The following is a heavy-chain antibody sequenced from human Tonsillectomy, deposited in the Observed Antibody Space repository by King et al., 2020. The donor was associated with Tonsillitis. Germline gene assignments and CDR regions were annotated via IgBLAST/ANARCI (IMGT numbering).Heavy chain of an antibody. Sequence: QVQLQESGPGLVKPSETLSLTCTVSGGSISSYYWSWIWQPPGKGLEWIGYIYYSGSTNYNPSLKSRATISVDTSKNQFSLKLSSVTAADTAVYYCARGIRYGSGWYGFDYWGQGTLVTVSS. CDR3: ARGIRYGSGWYGFDY. CDR1: GGSISSYY. V-gene: IGHV4-59*01. D-gene: IGHD6-19*01. CDR2: IYYSGST. J-gene: IGHJ4*02.